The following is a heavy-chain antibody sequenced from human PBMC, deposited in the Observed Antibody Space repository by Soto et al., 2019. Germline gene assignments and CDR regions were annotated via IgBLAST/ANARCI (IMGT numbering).Heavy chain of an antibody. CDR3: ARLNGYCISTNCHGYYGMDV. CDR1: GGFVSSRSYS. J-gene: IGHJ6*02. D-gene: IGHD2-2*03. V-gene: IGHV4-39*01. CDR2: MYSSENT. Sequence: SEILSLTCTVSGGFVSSRSYSWGWIRQSPGKGLEWIGTMYSSENTYYNPSLLSRVTISVDTSKNEFSLRLSSVTAADTAVYYCARLNGYCISTNCHGYYGMDVWGQGTTVTVSS.